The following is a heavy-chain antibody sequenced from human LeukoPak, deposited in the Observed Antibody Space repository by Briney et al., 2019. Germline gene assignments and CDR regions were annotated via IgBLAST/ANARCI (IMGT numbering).Heavy chain of an antibody. J-gene: IGHJ3*02. D-gene: IGHD3-10*01. CDR2: ISGSGGST. V-gene: IGHV3-23*01. Sequence: GGSLRLSCAASGFTFSSYAMSWVRQAPGKGLEWVSAISGSGGSTYYADSVKGRFTISRDNSQNTLYLQMTSLRAEATPVYSCAKPGSQQGRDAFEIWGQGTMVTVSS. CDR1: GFTFSSYA. CDR3: AKPGSQQGRDAFEI.